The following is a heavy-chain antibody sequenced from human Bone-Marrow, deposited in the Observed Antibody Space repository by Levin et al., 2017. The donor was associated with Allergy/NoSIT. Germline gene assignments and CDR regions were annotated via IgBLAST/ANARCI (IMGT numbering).Heavy chain of an antibody. CDR2: IHQSGTT. CDR3: ASGTLYCYECNKW. J-gene: IGHJ4*02. V-gene: IGHV4-4*02. Sequence: SETLSLTCVVSGDSISTPFFWTWVRQPPGKGLEWIGEIHQSGTTSYNPSLKGRVTISVDKSQNHFSLRLTSVTAADTAIYYCASGTLYCYECNKWWGQGTLVSVSS. D-gene: IGHD2-2*01. CDR1: GDSISTPFF.